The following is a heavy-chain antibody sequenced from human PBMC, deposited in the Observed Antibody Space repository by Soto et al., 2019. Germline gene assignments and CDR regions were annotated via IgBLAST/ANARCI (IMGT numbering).Heavy chain of an antibody. J-gene: IGHJ6*02. CDR1: GGSFSGYY. CDR2: INHSGST. Sequence: NPSETLSLTCAVYGGSFSGYYWSWIRQPPGKGLEWIGEINHSGSTNYNPSLKSRVTISVDTSKNQFSLKLSSVTAADTAVYHCARIGITMVRGVITPYYYYGMDVWGQGTTVTVSS. D-gene: IGHD3-10*01. V-gene: IGHV4-34*01. CDR3: ARIGITMVRGVITPYYYYGMDV.